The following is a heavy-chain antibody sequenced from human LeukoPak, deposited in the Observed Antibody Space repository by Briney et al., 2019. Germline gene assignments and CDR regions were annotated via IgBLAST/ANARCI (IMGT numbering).Heavy chain of an antibody. D-gene: IGHD6-19*01. J-gene: IGHJ4*02. V-gene: IGHV5-51*01. Sequence: GESLKISCKGSGYSFTSYWIGWVRQMPGKGLEWMGIIYPGDSDTRYSPSFQGQVTISADKSISTAYLRWSSLKASDTAMYYCARPGYSSGWYSDYWGQGTLVTVSS. CDR1: GYSFTSYW. CDR3: ARPGYSSGWYSDY. CDR2: IYPGDSDT.